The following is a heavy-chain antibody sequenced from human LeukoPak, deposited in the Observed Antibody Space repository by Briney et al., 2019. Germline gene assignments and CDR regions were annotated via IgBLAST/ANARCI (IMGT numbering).Heavy chain of an antibody. V-gene: IGHV1-69*04. CDR1: GGTFSSYA. Sequence: SVKVSCKASGGTFSSYAISWVRQAPGQGLEWMGRIIPILGIANYAQKFQGRVTITADKSTSTAYMELSSLRSEDTAVYYCARDLRTTVSPFDYWGQGTLVTVSS. CDR3: ARDLRTTVSPFDY. J-gene: IGHJ4*02. D-gene: IGHD4-17*01. CDR2: IIPILGIA.